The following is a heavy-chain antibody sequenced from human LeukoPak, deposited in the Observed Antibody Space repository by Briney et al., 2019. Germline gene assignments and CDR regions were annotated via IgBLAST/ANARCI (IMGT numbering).Heavy chain of an antibody. J-gene: IGHJ3*02. CDR1: GYTFSNYL. CDR2: IYPGDSNT. CDR3: ARRGSLTSDAVDI. Sequence: GESLKISCKASGYTFSNYLVGWVRQMPGKGLEWMGVIYPGDSNTRYSPSFEGQVLISADKSISTVYLHWGSLKASDTAMYFCARRGSLTSDAVDIWGQGTLVSV. V-gene: IGHV5-51*01. D-gene: IGHD3-9*01.